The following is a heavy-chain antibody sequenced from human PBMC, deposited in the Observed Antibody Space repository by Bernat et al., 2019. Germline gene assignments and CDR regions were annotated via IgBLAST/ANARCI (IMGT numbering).Heavy chain of an antibody. J-gene: IGHJ4*02. Sequence: EVQLVQSGAEVKKPGESLKISCKGSGYSFTNYWIAWLRQMPGKGLEWMGVIYSGDSEIRYSPSFQGQITISADTSISTAYLQWSSLRASDTAMYYCAGDTAGINDYWGQGTLVTVSS. CDR2: IYSGDSEI. CDR3: AGDTAGINDY. V-gene: IGHV5-51*03. D-gene: IGHD2-8*02. CDR1: GYSFTNYW.